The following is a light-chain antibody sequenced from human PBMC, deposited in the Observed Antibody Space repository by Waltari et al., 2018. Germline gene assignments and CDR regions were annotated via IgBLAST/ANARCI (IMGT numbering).Light chain of an antibody. CDR2: AAS. CDR3: QQSYSTPYT. Sequence: DIQMTQSPSSLSASVGDRVTITCRASQSISSYLHWYQQKPGKAPKLLIYAASSLQSGVPSRFSGSGSVTEFTLTISSLQPEDFATYYCQQSYSTPYTFGQGTKLEIK. J-gene: IGKJ2*01. CDR1: QSISSY. V-gene: IGKV1-39*01.